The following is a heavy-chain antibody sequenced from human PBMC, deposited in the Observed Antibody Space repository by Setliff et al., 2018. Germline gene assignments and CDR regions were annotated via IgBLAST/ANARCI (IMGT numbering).Heavy chain of an antibody. J-gene: IGHJ4*02. D-gene: IGHD3-16*01. Sequence: GGSLRLSCVASGLPFSNSNMNWVRQTPGKGLEWVSYINSGGTKIYYADSVEGRFTISRDNGKNSLFLQMNSVRAEDTAVYYCARSINGYQQRYDFWGQGALVTVSS. V-gene: IGHV3-48*04. CDR1: GLPFSNSN. CDR2: INSGGTKI. CDR3: ARSINGYQQRYDF.